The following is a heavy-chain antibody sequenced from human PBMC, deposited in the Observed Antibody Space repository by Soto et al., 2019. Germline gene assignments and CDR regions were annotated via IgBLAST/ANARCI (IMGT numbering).Heavy chain of an antibody. CDR1: GYTFTSYD. Sequence: GASVKVSCKASGYTFTSYDINWVRQAAGQGLEWMGWMNANNGDTGYAQKFQGRVTMTRNSSISTAYMELSSLRSEDTAVYYCASSPAGYRVRFGLDVWGHGTTVTGSS. CDR3: ASSPAGYRVRFGLDV. J-gene: IGHJ6*02. D-gene: IGHD1-1*01. V-gene: IGHV1-8*02. CDR2: MNANNGDT.